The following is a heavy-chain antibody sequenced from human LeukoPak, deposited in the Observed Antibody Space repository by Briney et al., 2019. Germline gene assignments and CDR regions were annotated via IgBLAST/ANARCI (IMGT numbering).Heavy chain of an antibody. CDR1: GASISSGDYY. J-gene: IGHJ4*02. D-gene: IGHD6-19*01. CDR3: ARWDDSAWAFGS. Sequence: SSETLSLTCTVSGASISSGDYYWSWIRQAPGKGLEWIGYINYSGSTYYNPSLKSRAIISVDSSKNQLSLKLASVTAADTAVYFCARWDDSAWAFGSWGPGPLVTVSS. V-gene: IGHV4-30-4*01. CDR2: INYSGST.